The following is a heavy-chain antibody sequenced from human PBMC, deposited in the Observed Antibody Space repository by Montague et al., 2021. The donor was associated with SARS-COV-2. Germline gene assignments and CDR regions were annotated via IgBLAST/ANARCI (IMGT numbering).Heavy chain of an antibody. V-gene: IGHV4-4*02. Sequence: SETLSLTCAVSGGSISNSQWWSRVRQPPGKGLEWIGEIYHSGSTNYNPSLKSRVTISVDKSKNQFSLKLNSVTAADTAVYYCASRGAGWFGSNPERFDYWGQGTLVAVSS. CDR2: IYHSGST. CDR3: ASRGAGWFGSNPERFDY. J-gene: IGHJ4*02. D-gene: IGHD3-10*01. CDR1: GGSISNSQW.